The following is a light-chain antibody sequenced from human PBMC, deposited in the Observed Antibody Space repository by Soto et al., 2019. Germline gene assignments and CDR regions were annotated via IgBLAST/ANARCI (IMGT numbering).Light chain of an antibody. CDR1: QSVSSSY. Sequence: EIVLTQSPGTLSLSPGERATLSCRASQSVSSSYLAWYQQKPGQAPRLLIYGASSRATGIPDRFSGSGSGTYFTLTISRLEAEDFAVYCCQQYGSSPVRAFGQGTKVEIK. V-gene: IGKV3-20*01. CDR3: QQYGSSPVRA. J-gene: IGKJ1*01. CDR2: GAS.